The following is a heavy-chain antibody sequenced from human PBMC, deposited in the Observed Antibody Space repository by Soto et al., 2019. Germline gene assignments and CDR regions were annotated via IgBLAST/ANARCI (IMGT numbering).Heavy chain of an antibody. V-gene: IGHV3-30*03. Sequence: GGSLRLSCAASGCTFSSYGMHWVRQAPGKGLEWVAVISYDGSNKYYADSVKGRFTISRDNSKNTLYLQMNSLRAEDTAVYYCACTAPDYDILTPPFDYWGQGTLVTVSS. D-gene: IGHD3-9*01. CDR3: ACTAPDYDILTPPFDY. CDR1: GCTFSSYG. CDR2: ISYDGSNK. J-gene: IGHJ4*02.